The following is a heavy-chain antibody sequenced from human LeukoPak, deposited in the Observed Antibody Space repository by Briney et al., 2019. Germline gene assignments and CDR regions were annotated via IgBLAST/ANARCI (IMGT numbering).Heavy chain of an antibody. D-gene: IGHD3-9*01. CDR1: GFTFSSYA. CDR3: AKVPGFLTGYRNLFDC. J-gene: IGHJ4*02. Sequence: GGSLRLSCAASGFTFSSYAMSWVRQAPGKGLEWVSAISGSGGSTYYADSVKGRFTISRDNSKNTLYLQMNSLRAEDTAVYYCAKVPGFLTGYRNLFDCWGQGTLVTVSS. V-gene: IGHV3-23*01. CDR2: ISGSGGST.